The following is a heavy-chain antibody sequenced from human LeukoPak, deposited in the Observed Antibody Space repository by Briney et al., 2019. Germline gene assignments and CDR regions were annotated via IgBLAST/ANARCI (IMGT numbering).Heavy chain of an antibody. CDR1: GGSISSSSYY. Sequence: PSETLSLTCTVSGGSISSSSYYWSWIRQPPGKGLEWIGYIYYSGSTNYNPSLKSRVTISVDTSKNQFSLKLSSVTAADTAVYYCARERKGHRRWFDPWGQGTLVTVSS. J-gene: IGHJ5*02. CDR2: IYYSGST. V-gene: IGHV4-61*01. CDR3: ARERKGHRRWFDP.